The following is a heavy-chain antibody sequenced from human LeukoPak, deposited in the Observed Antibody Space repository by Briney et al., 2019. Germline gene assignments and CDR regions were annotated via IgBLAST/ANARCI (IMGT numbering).Heavy chain of an antibody. CDR2: IRDSGET. V-gene: IGHV3-66*03. J-gene: IGHJ5*02. CDR3: ARDRAVTQDWVEFDR. Sequence: PGGSLRLSCAGSGFSVSNYYMSWVRQAPGKGLEWVSLIRDSGETFYADSVKGRFTISRDNSKNTMYLQMNRLRVEDTAVYFCARDRAVTQDWVEFDRWGQGTLVTVSS. CDR1: GFSVSNYY. D-gene: IGHD4-17*01.